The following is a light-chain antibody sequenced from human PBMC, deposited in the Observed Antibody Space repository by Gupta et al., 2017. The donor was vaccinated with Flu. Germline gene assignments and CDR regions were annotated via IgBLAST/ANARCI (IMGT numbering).Light chain of an antibody. CDR2: MAS. CDR1: QSISSW. Sequence: DIQMTQSPSTLSASVGDRVTITCRASQSISSWLAWYQQKPGKAPKLLIYMASSLESGVPSKFSGSGSGTDFTLTISSLQPDDFATYYCQQYNSYSETFGQGTKVEIK. J-gene: IGKJ1*01. CDR3: QQYNSYSET. V-gene: IGKV1-5*03.